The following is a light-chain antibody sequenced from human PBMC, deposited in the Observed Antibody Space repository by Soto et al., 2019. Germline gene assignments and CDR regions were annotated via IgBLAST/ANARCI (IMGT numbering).Light chain of an antibody. J-gene: IGLJ2*01. CDR2: DVS. Sequence: QSALTQPASVSGSPGQSITISCTGTSSDVGGYNYVSWYKQHPGKAPKLMIYDVSNRPSGVSNRFSGSKSGNTASLTISGLQAEDEADYYCSSYTGSSTPLVFGGGTKVTVL. CDR3: SSYTGSSTPLV. CDR1: SSDVGGYNY. V-gene: IGLV2-14*01.